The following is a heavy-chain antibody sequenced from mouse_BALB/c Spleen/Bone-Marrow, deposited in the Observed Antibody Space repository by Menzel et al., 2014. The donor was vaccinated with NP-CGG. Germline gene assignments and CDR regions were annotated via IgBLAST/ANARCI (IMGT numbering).Heavy chain of an antibody. CDR2: ISDGGSYT. Sequence: EVKLMESGGGLVKPGGSLKLSCAASGFTFSDYYMYWVRQTPEKRLEWVATISDGGSYTYYPDSVKGRFTISRDSAKNNLYLQMSSLKSEDTAMYYCARGGQLGAMDYWGQGTSVTVSS. CDR1: GFTFSDYY. J-gene: IGHJ4*01. V-gene: IGHV5-4*02. D-gene: IGHD3-2*01. CDR3: ARGGQLGAMDY.